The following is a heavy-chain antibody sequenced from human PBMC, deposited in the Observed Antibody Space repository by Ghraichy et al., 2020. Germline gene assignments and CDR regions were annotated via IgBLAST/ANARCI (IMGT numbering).Heavy chain of an antibody. CDR3: ARVFQVPGKTYYYDSSGIDY. CDR2: ISAYNGNT. J-gene: IGHJ4*02. V-gene: IGHV1-18*04. D-gene: IGHD3-22*01. CDR1: GYTFTSYG. Sequence: VKVSCKASGYTFTSYGISWVRQAPGQGLEWMGWISAYNGNTNYAQKLQGRVTMTTDTSTSTAYMELRSLRSDDTAVYYCARVFQVPGKTYYYDSSGIDYWGQGTLVTVSS.